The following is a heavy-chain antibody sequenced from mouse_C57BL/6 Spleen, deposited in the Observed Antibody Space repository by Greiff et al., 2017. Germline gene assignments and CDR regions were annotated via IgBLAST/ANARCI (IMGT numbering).Heavy chain of an antibody. J-gene: IGHJ4*01. CDR1: GYTFTSYW. CDR3: ARTPGYAMDY. V-gene: IGHV1-69*01. Sequence: QVQLQQPGAELVMPGASVKLSCKASGYTFTSYWLHWVKQRPGQGLEWIGEIDPSDSYTNYNQKFKGKSTLTVDKSSSTAYRQLSSLTTEDSAVYYWARTPGYAMDYWGQGTSVTVSS. CDR2: IDPSDSYT.